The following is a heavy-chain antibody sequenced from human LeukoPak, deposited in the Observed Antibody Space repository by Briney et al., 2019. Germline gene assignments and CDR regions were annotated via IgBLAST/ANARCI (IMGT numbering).Heavy chain of an antibody. Sequence: GGSLRLSCAASGFTFSTYTMYWVRHPPGKRLEWVSAISGSGGSTYYADSVKGRFTISRDNSKNTLYLQMNSLRAEDTTVYYCAKGVDYGDFSPYYFDYWGQGTLVTVSS. CDR2: ISGSGGST. CDR1: GFTFSTYT. V-gene: IGHV3-23*01. J-gene: IGHJ4*02. CDR3: AKGVDYGDFSPYYFDY. D-gene: IGHD4-17*01.